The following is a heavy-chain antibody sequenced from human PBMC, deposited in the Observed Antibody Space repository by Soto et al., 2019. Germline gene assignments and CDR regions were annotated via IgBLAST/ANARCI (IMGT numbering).Heavy chain of an antibody. V-gene: IGHV4-39*01. D-gene: IGHD3-9*01. CDR1: GDSINIDKYY. CDR3: ARLEGLATISYYFDF. Sequence: SETLSHTCSFSGDSINIDKYYWGWIRQPPGKGLEWIGSIYFRGNTYYNPSLQTRVTISLDKSKSQFSLKLNSVTAADSAVYFCARLEGLATISYYFDFWGQGALVTVSS. J-gene: IGHJ4*02. CDR2: IYFRGNT.